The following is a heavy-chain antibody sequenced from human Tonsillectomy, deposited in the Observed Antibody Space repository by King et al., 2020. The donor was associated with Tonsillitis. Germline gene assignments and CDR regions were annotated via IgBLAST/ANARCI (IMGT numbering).Heavy chain of an antibody. Sequence: QLVQSGAVMKKPGDSLKISCQGSGYRFTNYWIVWVRQMPGKDPEWMGLIYPRDSDTRYSPSFQGQVTISVDKSINTAYLQWSSLKASDTAMYYFSRHVPYYSGNSVQDAFYKRGQGAMVTVPS. V-gene: IGHV5-51*01. CDR3: SRHVPYYSGNSVQDAFYK. J-gene: IGHJ3*02. CDR2: IYPRDSDT. D-gene: IGHD4-23*01. CDR1: GYRFTNYW.